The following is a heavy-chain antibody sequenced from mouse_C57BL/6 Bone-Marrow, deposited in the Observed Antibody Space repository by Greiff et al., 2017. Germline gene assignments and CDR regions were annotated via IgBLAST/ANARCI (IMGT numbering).Heavy chain of an antibody. CDR2: ISDGGSYT. D-gene: IGHD2-3*01. J-gene: IGHJ4*01. Sequence: EVLLVESGGGLVKPGGSLKLSCEASGFTFSSYAMSWVRQTPGKRLEWVATISDGGSYTYYPDNVKGRFTISRDNAKNNLYLQMSNLKSEDTAMYYCARGGDGYCGGGYYAMDYWGQGTSVTVSS. V-gene: IGHV5-4*01. CDR1: GFTFSSYA. CDR3: ARGGDGYCGGGYYAMDY.